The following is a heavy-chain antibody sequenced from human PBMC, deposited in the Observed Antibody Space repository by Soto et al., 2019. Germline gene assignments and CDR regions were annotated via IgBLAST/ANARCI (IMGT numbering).Heavy chain of an antibody. CDR3: ARRNQLAS. Sequence: SETLSLTYAVYGGSFSDYFWSWVRQRPGKGLEWIGEISHSGSTTYNPSLKSRVTISVDTSKNQFSLKVSSVTAADTAVYYCARRNQLASWGRGTLVTVSS. D-gene: IGHD1-1*01. V-gene: IGHV4-34*01. CDR1: GGSFSDYF. CDR2: ISHSGST. J-gene: IGHJ1*01.